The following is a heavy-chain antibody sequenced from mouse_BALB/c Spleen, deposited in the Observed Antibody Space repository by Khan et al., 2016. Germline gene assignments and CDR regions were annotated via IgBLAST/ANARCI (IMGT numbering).Heavy chain of an antibody. CDR3: ARGGDYCDAMDY. Sequence: QVQLQQSGAELVRPGASVKLSCKASGYTFTSFLMYWVKQRPDLGLEWIGKIDPYDSDSHFNRKFRDKAILTVDKSSSTDYMHLSSLTSEDSAVYYGARGGDYCDAMDYWGQGTPVTVSS. V-gene: IGHV1-52*01. CDR1: GYTFTSFL. D-gene: IGHD2-13*01. J-gene: IGHJ4*01. CDR2: IDPYDSDS.